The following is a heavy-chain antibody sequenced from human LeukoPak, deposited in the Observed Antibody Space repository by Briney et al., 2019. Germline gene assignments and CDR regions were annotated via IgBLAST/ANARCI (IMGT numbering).Heavy chain of an antibody. J-gene: IGHJ3*02. Sequence: SETLSLTCTVAGVSISSRSYYWGWIRQPPGKGLEWIGSMYYSGSTYYNPSLKSRVTISVDTSKNQFSLKLSSVTAADTAVYYCARSPGSDLDAFDIWGQGTMVTVSS. CDR2: MYYSGST. CDR1: GVSISSRSYY. V-gene: IGHV4-39*01. D-gene: IGHD7-27*01. CDR3: ARSPGSDLDAFDI.